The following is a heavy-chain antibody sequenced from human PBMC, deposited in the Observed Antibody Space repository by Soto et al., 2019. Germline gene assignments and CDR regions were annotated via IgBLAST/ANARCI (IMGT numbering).Heavy chain of an antibody. CDR2: ISHEGNSK. V-gene: IGHV3-30*18. J-gene: IGHJ1*01. CDR1: GFTFSVFG. D-gene: IGHD6-19*01. Sequence: PGGSLRLSCAASGFTFSVFGMHWVRQAPGKGPEWVAVISHEGNSKHYADPVKGRFTISRDNAKNTLSLLMDSLRPEDTALYYCAKTITLSPSDDSRGRGALIEHWGQGTLVTVSS. CDR3: AKTITLSPSDDSRGRGALIEH.